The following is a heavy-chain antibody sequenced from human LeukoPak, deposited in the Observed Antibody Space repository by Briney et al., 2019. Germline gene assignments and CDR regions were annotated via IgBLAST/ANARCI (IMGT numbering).Heavy chain of an antibody. D-gene: IGHD4-17*01. CDR1: GFTFNNYA. J-gene: IGHJ4*02. CDR2: ITSSGST. V-gene: IGHV3-23*01. Sequence: GGSLRLSCAASGFTFNNYAMNWVRQAPGKGLEWVSVITSSGSTYYADSVKGRFTISRDNSKNTLHLQMNSLRAEDTAIYYCAKDLYGDYDFDCWGRGTLVTVSS. CDR3: AKDLYGDYDFDC.